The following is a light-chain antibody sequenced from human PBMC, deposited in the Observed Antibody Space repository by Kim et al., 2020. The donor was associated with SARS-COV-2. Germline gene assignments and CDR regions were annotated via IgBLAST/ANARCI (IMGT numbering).Light chain of an antibody. CDR2: GAS. Sequence: EIVLTQSPGTLSLSPGERATLSCRASQSVSSSYLGWYQQKPGQAPRLLIYGASSRATGIPDRFSGSGSGIDFTLTITRLEPEDFAVYYCQQYGDSPLAFGGGTKVDIK. V-gene: IGKV3-20*01. J-gene: IGKJ4*01. CDR1: QSVSSSY. CDR3: QQYGDSPLA.